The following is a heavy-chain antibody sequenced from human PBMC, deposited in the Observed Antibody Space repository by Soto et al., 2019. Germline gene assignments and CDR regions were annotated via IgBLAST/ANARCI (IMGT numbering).Heavy chain of an antibody. CDR3: ARDPGYSSGWLDAFDI. V-gene: IGHV3-21*01. CDR1: GFTFSSYS. CDR2: ISSSSSYI. Sequence: PVGSLRLSCAASGFTFSSYSMNWVRQAPGKGLEWVSSISSSSSYIYYADSVKGRFTISRDNAKNSLYLQMNSLRAEDTAVYYCARDPGYSSGWLDAFDIWGQGTMVTVSS. D-gene: IGHD6-19*01. J-gene: IGHJ3*02.